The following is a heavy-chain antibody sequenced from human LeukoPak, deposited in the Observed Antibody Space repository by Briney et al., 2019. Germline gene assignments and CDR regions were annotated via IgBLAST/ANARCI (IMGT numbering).Heavy chain of an antibody. CDR1: GGTFSSYA. V-gene: IGHV1-69*05. Sequence: GASVKVSCKASGGTFSSYAISWVRQAPGQGLEWMGGITPIFGTANYAQKFQGRVTITTDESTSTAYMELSSLRSEDTAVYYCARSSGGYDGYYYYMDVWGKGTTVTVSS. D-gene: IGHD6-19*01. J-gene: IGHJ6*03. CDR2: ITPIFGTA. CDR3: ARSSGGYDGYYYYMDV.